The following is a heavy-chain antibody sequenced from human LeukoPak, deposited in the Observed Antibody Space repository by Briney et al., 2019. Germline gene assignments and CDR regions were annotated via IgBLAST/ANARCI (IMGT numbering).Heavy chain of an antibody. CDR3: AKERQQLVPGHFDY. CDR1: GFSFSRHA. D-gene: IGHD6-13*01. V-gene: IGHV3-23*01. CDR2: ISGSGGSS. Sequence: GGSLRLSCAGSGFSFSRHAMSWVRQAPGKGLEWVSRISGSGGSSYYADSVKGRFTISRDNSKNTVHLQMNSLRAEDTAVYYCAKERQQLVPGHFDYWGQGTLVTVSS. J-gene: IGHJ4*02.